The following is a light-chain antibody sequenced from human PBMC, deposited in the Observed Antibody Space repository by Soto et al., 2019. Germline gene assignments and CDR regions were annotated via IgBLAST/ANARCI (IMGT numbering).Light chain of an antibody. CDR3: MQALQTPYT. Sequence: DIVMTQSPLSLPVTPGEPASISCRSSQSLLHSNGYTYLDWYLQKPGQSPQLLIYLGSNRASGVTDRFSGSGSGTDFTLKISRVEADDVGVYYCMQALQTPYTFGQGTKLEIK. V-gene: IGKV2-28*01. CDR2: LGS. J-gene: IGKJ2*01. CDR1: QSLLHSNGYTY.